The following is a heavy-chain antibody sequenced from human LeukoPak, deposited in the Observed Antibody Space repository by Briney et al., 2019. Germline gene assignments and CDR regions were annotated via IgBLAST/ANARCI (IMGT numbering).Heavy chain of an antibody. CDR1: GFTVSSNY. J-gene: IGHJ4*02. CDR2: IYSGGST. D-gene: IGHD5-18*01. Sequence: GSLRLSCAASGFTVSSNYMSWVRQAPGRGLEWVSVIYSGGSTYYADSVKGRFTISRDNSKNTLYLQMNSLRAENTAVYYCASIDYSYGFDYWGQGTLVTVSS. V-gene: IGHV3-53*01. CDR3: ASIDYSYGFDY.